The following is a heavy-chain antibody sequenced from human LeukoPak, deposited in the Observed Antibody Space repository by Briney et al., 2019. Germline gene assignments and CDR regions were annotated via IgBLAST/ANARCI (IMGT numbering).Heavy chain of an antibody. V-gene: IGHV4-59*01. D-gene: IGHD6-13*01. Sequence: PSETLSLTCTVSGGSIGTYSWNWIRQPPGKGLEWIGYIYYSGSTNYNPSLKSRVTISVDTSKNQFSLNLSSVTAADTAVYYCARGSWSFDYWGQGTLVTVSS. J-gene: IGHJ4*02. CDR2: IYYSGST. CDR3: ARGSWSFDY. CDR1: GGSIGTYS.